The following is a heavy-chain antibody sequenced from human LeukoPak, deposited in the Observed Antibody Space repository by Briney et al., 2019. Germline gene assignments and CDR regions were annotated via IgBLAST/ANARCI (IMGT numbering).Heavy chain of an antibody. Sequence: GGSLRLSCAASGFTFSSYNMKWVRQAPGKGLEWVAVISYDGSNKYYADSVKGRFTISRDNSKNTLYLQMSSLRAEDTAVYYCAKDRDGLGVAGVGYWGQGTLVTVSS. CDR1: GFTFSSYN. D-gene: IGHD1-26*01. V-gene: IGHV3-30*18. CDR3: AKDRDGLGVAGVGY. CDR2: ISYDGSNK. J-gene: IGHJ4*02.